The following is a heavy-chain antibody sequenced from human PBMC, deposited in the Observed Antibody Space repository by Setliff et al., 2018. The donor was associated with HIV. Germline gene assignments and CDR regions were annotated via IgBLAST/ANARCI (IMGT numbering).Heavy chain of an antibody. CDR3: ARDHPYFCSSTSCSFLDY. J-gene: IGHJ4*02. CDR1: GYTFTGYY. Sequence: EASVKVSCKASGYTFTGYYMHWVRQAPGQGLEWMGRIIPNSGGTNYAQKFQGRVTMTRDTSINTVYMELSSLRSDDTAVYYCARDHPYFCSSTSCSFLDYWGQGTLVTVSS. CDR2: IIPNSGGT. V-gene: IGHV1-2*06. D-gene: IGHD2-2*01.